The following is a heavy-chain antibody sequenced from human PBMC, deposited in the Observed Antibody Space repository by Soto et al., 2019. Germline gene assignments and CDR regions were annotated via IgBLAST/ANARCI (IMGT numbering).Heavy chain of an antibody. CDR3: ARVPDR. V-gene: IGHV4-30-2*01. Sequence: SETLSLTCAVSGGSISSGGYSWSWIRQPPGKGLEWIGYIYHSGSTYYNPSLKSRVTVSVDRSKNQFSLKLSSVTAADTAVYYCARVPDRWGQGTLVTVSS. CDR2: IYHSGST. CDR1: GGSISSGGYS. J-gene: IGHJ5*02. D-gene: IGHD2-2*01.